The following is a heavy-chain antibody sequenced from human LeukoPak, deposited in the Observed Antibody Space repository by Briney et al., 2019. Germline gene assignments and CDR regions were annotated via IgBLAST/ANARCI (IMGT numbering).Heavy chain of an antibody. V-gene: IGHV4-59*12. CDR2: IYHSGST. J-gene: IGHJ4*02. CDR3: ARDVEGARFYY. D-gene: IGHD1-26*01. CDR1: GGSISSYY. Sequence: PSETLSLTCTVSGGSISSYYWTWIRQPPGKGLEWIGEIYHSGSTNYNPSLKSRVTISVDKSKNQFSLKLSSVTAADTAVYYCARDVEGARFYYWGQGTLVTVSS.